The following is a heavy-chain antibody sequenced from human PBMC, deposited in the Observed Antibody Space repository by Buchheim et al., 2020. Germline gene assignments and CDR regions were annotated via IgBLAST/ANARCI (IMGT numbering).Heavy chain of an antibody. Sequence: QLQESGPGLVRPSETLSLTCNVSGDALRVSAFYWGWIRQPPGKGLEWLGAMSWLGTLYSSPSLKGRITISKDSSQKSFSLHLTSVTAADTAVYYCARLPDFNILPLWCQGTL. V-gene: IGHV4-39*01. CDR2: MSWLGTL. J-gene: IGHJ4*02. CDR1: GDALRVSAFY. CDR3: ARLPDFNILPL. D-gene: IGHD3-3*01.